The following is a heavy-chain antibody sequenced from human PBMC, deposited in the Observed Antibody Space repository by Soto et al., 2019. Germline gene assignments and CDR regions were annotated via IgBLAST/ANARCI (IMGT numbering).Heavy chain of an antibody. CDR2: IFSSGCT. Sequence: SETLSLTCTVSGGSINTFYWSWVRQPAGKGLEWIGRIFSSGCTSFNPSLESRVAMSVDTSKNHFSLNLSSVTAADMAVYYCAREGSYSAYNFAHGIQLWSFDFWGQGALGTVSS. CDR3: AREGSYSAYNFAHGIQLWSFDF. CDR1: GGSINTFY. J-gene: IGHJ4*02. D-gene: IGHD5-12*01. V-gene: IGHV4-4*07.